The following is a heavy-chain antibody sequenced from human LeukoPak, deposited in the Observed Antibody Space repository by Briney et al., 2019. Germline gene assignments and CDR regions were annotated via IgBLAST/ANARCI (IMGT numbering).Heavy chain of an antibody. Sequence: GSSVKVSCKASGGTFSSYAISWVRQARGQGLEWMGGIIPIFGTANYAQKFQGRVTITTDESTSTAYMELSSLRSEDTAVYYCAREVTVAGTIWFDPWGQGTLVNVSS. CDR1: GGTFSSYA. CDR2: IIPIFGTA. V-gene: IGHV1-69*05. J-gene: IGHJ5*02. D-gene: IGHD6-19*01. CDR3: AREVTVAGTIWFDP.